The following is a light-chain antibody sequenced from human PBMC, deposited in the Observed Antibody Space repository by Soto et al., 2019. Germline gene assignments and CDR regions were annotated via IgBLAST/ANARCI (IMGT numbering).Light chain of an antibody. Sequence: QSALTQPPSASXXPGQSVTISCTGTSSDVGGYNYLSWYQHRPGKAPQLIIYEVTKRPSGVPNRFFGSKSGNTASLTVSGLQAEDEADYFCMSYAGMYTYVFGTGTKLTVL. V-gene: IGLV2-8*01. CDR3: MSYAGMYTYV. CDR1: SSDVGGYNY. CDR2: EVT. J-gene: IGLJ1*01.